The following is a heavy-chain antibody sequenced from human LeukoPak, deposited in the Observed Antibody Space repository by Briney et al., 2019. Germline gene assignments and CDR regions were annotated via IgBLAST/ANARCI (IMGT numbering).Heavy chain of an antibody. Sequence: SETLSLTCAVSYFYISNGYYWGWIRQPPGKGLEWIGSIYYSRSTYYNPSLKSRVTISVDTSKNQFSLKLSSVTAADTAVYYCARYCSSTSCYRGSRDAFDIWGQGTMVTVSS. CDR1: YFYISNGYY. V-gene: IGHV4-38-2*01. D-gene: IGHD2-2*01. CDR2: IYYSRST. CDR3: ARYCSSTSCYRGSRDAFDI. J-gene: IGHJ3*02.